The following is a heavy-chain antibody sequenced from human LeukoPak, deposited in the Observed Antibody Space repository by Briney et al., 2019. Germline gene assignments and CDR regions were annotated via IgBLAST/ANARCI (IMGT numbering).Heavy chain of an antibody. CDR2: INPNSGGT. CDR3: AREYYYDSSGYYRPLDY. V-gene: IGHV1-2*02. D-gene: IGHD3-22*01. CDR1: GYTFTGYY. J-gene: IGHJ4*02. Sequence: ASVKVSCKASGYTFTGYYMHWVRQAPGQGLEWMGWINPNSGGTNYAQKLQGRVTMTTDTSTSTAYMELRSLRSDDTAVYYCAREYYYDSSGYYRPLDYWGQGTLVTVSS.